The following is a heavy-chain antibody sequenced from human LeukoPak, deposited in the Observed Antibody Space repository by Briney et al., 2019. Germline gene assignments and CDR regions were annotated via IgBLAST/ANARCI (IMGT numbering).Heavy chain of an antibody. D-gene: IGHD5-18*01. J-gene: IGHJ4*02. CDR2: INSGGSST. CDR1: GFTFSSYW. Sequence: GGSLRLPCAASGFTFSSYWMHWVRQAPGKGLVWVSRINSGGSSTSYADSAKGRFTISRDNAKNTLYLQMNSLRAEDTAVYYCARGSPVTFDYWGQGTLVTVSS. CDR3: ARGSPVTFDY. V-gene: IGHV3-74*01.